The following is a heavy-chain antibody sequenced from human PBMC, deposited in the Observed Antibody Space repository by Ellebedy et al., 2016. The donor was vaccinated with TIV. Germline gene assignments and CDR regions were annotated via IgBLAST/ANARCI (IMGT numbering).Heavy chain of an antibody. Sequence: MPSETLSLTCTVSGASITSGDYRWTWIRHQPGKGLEWIGYNSYSGSRNQNPPLKSRVIISLDTSKNQFSLNLSSVTAADTAVYYCARVFGLPGSFGWFDPWGQGRLVTVPS. J-gene: IGHJ5*02. CDR1: GASITSGDYR. V-gene: IGHV4-31*03. CDR3: ARVFGLPGSFGWFDP. D-gene: IGHD1-20*01. CDR2: NSYSGSR.